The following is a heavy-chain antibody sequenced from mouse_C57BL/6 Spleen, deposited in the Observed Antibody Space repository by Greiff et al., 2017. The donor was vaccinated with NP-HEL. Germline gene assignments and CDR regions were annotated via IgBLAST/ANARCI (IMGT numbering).Heavy chain of an antibody. D-gene: IGHD3-1*01. Sequence: EVKLMESGPGLVKPSQSLSLTCSVTGYSITSGYYWNWIRQFPGNKLEWTGYISYDGSNNYNPSLKNRISITRDTSKNQFFLKLNSVTTEDTATYYCAREGANPFAYWGQGTLVTVSA. CDR3: AREGANPFAY. CDR2: ISYDGSN. V-gene: IGHV3-6*01. J-gene: IGHJ3*01. CDR1: GYSITSGYY.